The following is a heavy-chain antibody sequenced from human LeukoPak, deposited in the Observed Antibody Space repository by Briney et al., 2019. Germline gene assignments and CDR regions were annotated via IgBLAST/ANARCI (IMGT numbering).Heavy chain of an antibody. CDR1: GDSVSSNSAA. CDR3: ARDSPLTTVTTFPYWYFDL. J-gene: IGHJ2*01. V-gene: IGHV6-1*01. Sequence: PSQTLSLTCAISGDSVSSNSAAWNWIRQSPSRGLEWLGRTYYRSKWYNDYAVSVKSRITINPDTSKYQFSLQLNSVTPEDTAVYYCARDSPLTTVTTFPYWYFDLWGRGTLVTVSS. CDR2: TYYRSKWYN. D-gene: IGHD4-17*01.